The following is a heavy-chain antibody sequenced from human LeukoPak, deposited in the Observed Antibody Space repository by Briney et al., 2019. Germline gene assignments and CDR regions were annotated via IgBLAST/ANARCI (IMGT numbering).Heavy chain of an antibody. J-gene: IGHJ4*02. D-gene: IGHD6-19*01. Sequence: GGSLRLSCAASGFTFSSYAMSWVRQAPGKGLEWVSAISGSGGSTYYADSVKGRFTISRDNSKNTLYLQMNSLRAEDTAVYYCANGNSSGWYFDYWGQGTLVTVSS. CDR1: GFTFSSYA. V-gene: IGHV3-23*01. CDR2: ISGSGGST. CDR3: ANGNSSGWYFDY.